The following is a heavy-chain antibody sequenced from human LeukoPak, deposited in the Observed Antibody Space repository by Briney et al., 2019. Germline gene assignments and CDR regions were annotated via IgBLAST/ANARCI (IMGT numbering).Heavy chain of an antibody. Sequence: KPSETLSLTCTVSGGSISSYYWSWIRQPPGKGLEWIGSIYYSGSTYYNPSLKSRVTISVDTSKNQFSLKLSSVTAADTAVYYCASTTVTTPFDYWGQGTLVTVSS. D-gene: IGHD4-11*01. CDR2: IYYSGST. J-gene: IGHJ4*02. CDR1: GGSISSYY. V-gene: IGHV4-59*05. CDR3: ASTTVTTPFDY.